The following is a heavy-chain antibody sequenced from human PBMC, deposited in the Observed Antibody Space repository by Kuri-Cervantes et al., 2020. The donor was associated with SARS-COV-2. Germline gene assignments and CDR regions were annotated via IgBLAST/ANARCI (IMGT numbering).Heavy chain of an antibody. J-gene: IGHJ4*02. CDR3: ARDSPEDIVVVPAAMEPYYFDY. CDR1: GFTFSSYW. CDR2: IKQDGSEK. D-gene: IGHD2-2*01. V-gene: IGHV3-7*01. Sequence: ETLSLTCAASGFTFSSYWMSWVRQAPGKGLEWVANIKQDGSEKYYVDSVKGRFTISRDNAKNSLYLQMNGLRAEDTAVYYCARDSPEDIVVVPAAMEPYYFDYWGQGTLVTVSS.